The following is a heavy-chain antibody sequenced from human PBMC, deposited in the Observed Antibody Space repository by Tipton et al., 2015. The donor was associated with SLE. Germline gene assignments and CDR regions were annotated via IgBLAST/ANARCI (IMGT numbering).Heavy chain of an antibody. CDR3: ARIRPGHGDPFDF. J-gene: IGHJ4*02. V-gene: IGHV4-4*07. D-gene: IGHD5-18*01. CDR1: GGSLSSHY. Sequence: TLSLTCTVSGGSLSSHYWAWIRQPPGEGLEWVGRLYGSGSPTHYNPSLEGRVTVSVDTSQNQVSLKLTSVTAADTAVYYCARIRPGHGDPFDFWGQGTLVTVSS. CDR2: LYGSGSPT.